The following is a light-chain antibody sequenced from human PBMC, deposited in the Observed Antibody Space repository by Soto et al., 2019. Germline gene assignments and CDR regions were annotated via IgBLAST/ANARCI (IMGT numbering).Light chain of an antibody. CDR1: HSVGSW. CDR3: QQYNSYSWT. CDR2: KTS. Sequence: DTQMTQSPSTLSASVGDRVTITCRASHSVGSWLAWYQQKPGKAPKLLIYKTSILENGVPSRFSGSGSGTEFTLSISSLQPDDFATYYCQQYNSYSWTFGQGTKVDI. J-gene: IGKJ1*01. V-gene: IGKV1-5*03.